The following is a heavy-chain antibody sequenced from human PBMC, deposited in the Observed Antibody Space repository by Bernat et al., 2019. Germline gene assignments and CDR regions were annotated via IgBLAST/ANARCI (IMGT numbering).Heavy chain of an antibody. CDR2: IYHSGST. D-gene: IGHD4-17*01. V-gene: IGHV4-38-2*01. J-gene: IGHJ4*02. CDR3: ARLGGDPQLRHDY. CDR1: GYSISSGYY. Sequence: QVQLQESGPGLVKPSETLSLTCAVSGYSISSGYYWGWIRQPPGKGLEWIGSIYHSGSTYYNPSLKSRVTISVDTSKNQFSLKLSSVTAADTAVYYCARLGGDPQLRHDYWGQGTLVTVSS.